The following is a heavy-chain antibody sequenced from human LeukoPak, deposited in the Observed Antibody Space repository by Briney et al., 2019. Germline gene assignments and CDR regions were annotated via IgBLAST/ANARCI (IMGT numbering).Heavy chain of an antibody. CDR3: ARIEYSYGYLGY. CDR2: IYYSGST. J-gene: IGHJ4*02. Sequence: NPSETLSLTCTVSGGSISSSSYYWGWFRHPPGRGLEWIGSIYYSGSTYYNPSLKSRVTISVDTSKNQFSLKLSSVTAADTAVYYCARIEYSYGYLGYWGQGTLVTVSS. CDR1: GGSISSSSYY. V-gene: IGHV4-39*01. D-gene: IGHD5-18*01.